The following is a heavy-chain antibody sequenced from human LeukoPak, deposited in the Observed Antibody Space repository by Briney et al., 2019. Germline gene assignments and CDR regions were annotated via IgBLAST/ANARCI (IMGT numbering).Heavy chain of an antibody. CDR3: ASASNYYDYVWGSYYPFDY. J-gene: IGHJ4*02. Sequence: SETLSLTCTVSGGSISSSSYYWGWIRQPPGKGLEGIGSIYYSGSTYYNPSRKSRVTISVDTSKNQFSLKLSSVTAADTAVYYCASASNYYDYVWGSYYPFDYWGQGTLVTVSS. CDR1: GGSISSSSYY. V-gene: IGHV4-39*01. CDR2: IYYSGST. D-gene: IGHD3-16*01.